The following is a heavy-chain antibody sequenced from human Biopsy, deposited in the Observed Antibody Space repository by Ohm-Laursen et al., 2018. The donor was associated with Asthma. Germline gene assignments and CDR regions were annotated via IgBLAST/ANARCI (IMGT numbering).Heavy chain of an antibody. V-gene: IGHV3-9*01. J-gene: IGHJ4*02. Sequence: SLRLSCAASGFTFDDYAMHWVRQAPGKGLEWVSGVSWNSGSIDYADSVKGRFTISRDNAKNSLYLQMNSLRGADTALCHCVKDIRLQLWGFDSWGQGTLVTVSS. CDR1: GFTFDDYA. D-gene: IGHD6-13*01. CDR2: VSWNSGSI. CDR3: VKDIRLQLWGFDS.